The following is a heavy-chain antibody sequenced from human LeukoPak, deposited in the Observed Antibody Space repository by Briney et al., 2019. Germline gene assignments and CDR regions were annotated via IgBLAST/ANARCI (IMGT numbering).Heavy chain of an antibody. D-gene: IGHD3-9*01. Sequence: ASVKVSCKASGYTFTGYYMHWVRQAPGQGLEWMGRINPNSGGTNYAQKFQGRVTITTDESTSTAYMELSSLRSEDTAVYYCAREGLRYFDWGEPYYFDYWGQGTLVTVSS. V-gene: IGHV1-2*06. J-gene: IGHJ4*02. CDR1: GYTFTGYY. CDR2: INPNSGGT. CDR3: AREGLRYFDWGEPYYFDY.